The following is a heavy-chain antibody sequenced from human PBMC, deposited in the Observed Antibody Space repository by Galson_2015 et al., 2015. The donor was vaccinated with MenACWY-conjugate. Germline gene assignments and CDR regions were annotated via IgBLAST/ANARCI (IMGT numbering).Heavy chain of an antibody. V-gene: IGHV3-15*01. J-gene: IGHJ5*02. CDR1: GLTFSNVW. CDR3: TRDRDVGGSRWWFDP. CDR2: IKCRTDGGTT. Sequence: SLRLSCATSGLTFSNVWMSWVRQAPGKGLEWVARIKCRTDGGTTDYATPVKGRFTILRDDSTNTLYLQMKSLKIEDTAMYFCTRDRDVGGSRWWFDPWGQGTLVTVSS. D-gene: IGHD2-15*01.